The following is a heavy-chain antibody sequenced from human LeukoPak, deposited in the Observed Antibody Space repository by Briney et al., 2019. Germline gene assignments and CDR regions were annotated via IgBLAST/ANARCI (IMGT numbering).Heavy chain of an antibody. CDR2: MNPNSGNT. V-gene: IGHV1-8*01. J-gene: IGHJ4*02. CDR1: GYTFTSYD. Sequence: ASVKVSCKASGYTFTSYDINWVRQATGQGLEWIGWMNPNSGNTGYAQKFQGRVTMTRNTSISTAYMELSSLRSEDTAVYYCARVPYYDYVWGSYRPKYYFDYWSQGTLVTVSS. D-gene: IGHD3-16*02. CDR3: ARVPYYDYVWGSYRPKYYFDY.